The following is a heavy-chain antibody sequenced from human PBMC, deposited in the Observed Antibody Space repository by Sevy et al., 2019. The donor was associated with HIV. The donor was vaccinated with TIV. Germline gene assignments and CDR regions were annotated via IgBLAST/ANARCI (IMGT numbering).Heavy chain of an antibody. V-gene: IGHV3-7*01. CDR2: IKADGNDK. J-gene: IGHJ4*02. Sequence: GRSLRLSCAASGFTFSANWMNWVRQAPGKGLEWVANIKADGNDKHYVDSVEGRFTISRDNAKNLLFLQMNSLRVEDTAVYYCAHETFGRFESWGQGTLVTVSS. D-gene: IGHD3-16*01. CDR1: GFTFSANW. CDR3: AHETFGRFES.